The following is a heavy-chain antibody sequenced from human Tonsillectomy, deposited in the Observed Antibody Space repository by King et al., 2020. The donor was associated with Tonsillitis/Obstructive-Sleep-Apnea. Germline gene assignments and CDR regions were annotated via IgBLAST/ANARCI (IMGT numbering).Heavy chain of an antibody. Sequence: HVQLVESGAEVKKPGASVKVSCKASGYTFTRNYVHWVRQAPGQGLEWMGIMNPRNGLPTFAQNFQGRVTMTRDTSTSTVNMELSSLRAEDTAVYYCVRDDKDGRHLDYWGQGSLVSVSS. CDR1: GYTFTRNY. CDR2: MNPRNGLP. J-gene: IGHJ4*02. V-gene: IGHV1-46*01. D-gene: IGHD2-15*01. CDR3: VRDDKDGRHLDY.